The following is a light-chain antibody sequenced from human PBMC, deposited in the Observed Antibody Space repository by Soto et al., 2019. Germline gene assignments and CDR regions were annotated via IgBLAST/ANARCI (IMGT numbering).Light chain of an antibody. J-gene: IGKJ1*01. V-gene: IGKV3-20*01. Sequence: LLPGYRALLSRRASQSVSSNLAWYQQKPGQAPRLLIYGASNRATGIPDRFSGSGSGTDFTLTIIRLEPEDFAVYYCQQYCISGRFGQGTMVDIK. CDR3: QQYCISGR. CDR1: QSVSSN. CDR2: GAS.